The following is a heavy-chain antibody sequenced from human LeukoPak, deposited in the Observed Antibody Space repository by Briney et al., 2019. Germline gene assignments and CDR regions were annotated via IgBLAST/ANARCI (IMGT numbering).Heavy chain of an antibody. CDR2: IYYSGST. D-gene: IGHD5-12*01. V-gene: IGHV4-59*01. J-gene: IGHJ4*02. CDR1: GGSINNYY. Sequence: PSETLSLTCTVSGGSINNYYWSWIRQPPGKGLEWIGYIYYSGSTNYSPSLKSRVTISVDTSKNHFSLNLSSVTAADTAVYYCARATSGPPRANFDFWGQGTLVTVSS. CDR3: ARATSGPPRANFDF.